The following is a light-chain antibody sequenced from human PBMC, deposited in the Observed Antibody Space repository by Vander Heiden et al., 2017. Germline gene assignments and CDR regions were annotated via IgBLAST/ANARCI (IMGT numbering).Light chain of an antibody. Sequence: EIVMTQSPATLSVSPGERAILSCRASQSISSNLAWYQQKAGQAPRPLIYGASTRATDIPARFSGSGSGTEFTLTISSLQSEDFAVYYCQQYHNWPPITFGQGTRLEIK. J-gene: IGKJ5*01. V-gene: IGKV3-15*01. CDR2: GAS. CDR3: QQYHNWPPIT. CDR1: QSISSN.